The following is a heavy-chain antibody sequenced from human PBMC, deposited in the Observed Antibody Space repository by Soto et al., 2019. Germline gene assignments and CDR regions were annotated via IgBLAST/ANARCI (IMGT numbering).Heavy chain of an antibody. D-gene: IGHD5-12*01. CDR3: ALGPPWMDAFDI. V-gene: IGHV4-59*01. CDR1: GVSISSDY. CDR2: TSHTGTT. J-gene: IGHJ3*02. Sequence: QVQLQESGPGLVKPSETLSLTCTVSGVSISSDYWTWIRQSPGKGLEWIAYTSHTGTTDYNPSLKCRVTISVDTSTNQCSLKLSSVTAADTAVYYCALGPPWMDAFDIWGQGTKVTVS.